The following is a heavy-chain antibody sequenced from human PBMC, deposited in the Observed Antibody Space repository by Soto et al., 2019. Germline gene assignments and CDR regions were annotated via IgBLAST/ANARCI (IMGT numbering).Heavy chain of an antibody. Sequence: EVQLLESGGGLVQPGGSLRLSCAASGFTFSSYAMSWVRQAPGKGLEWVSAISGSGGSTYYADSVKGRFTISRDNSKNTLYLQMNSLRAEDTAVYYCGKESSYYDSSGYLFDYWGQGTLVTVSS. CDR3: GKESSYYDSSGYLFDY. J-gene: IGHJ4*02. CDR2: ISGSGGST. CDR1: GFTFSSYA. V-gene: IGHV3-23*01. D-gene: IGHD3-22*01.